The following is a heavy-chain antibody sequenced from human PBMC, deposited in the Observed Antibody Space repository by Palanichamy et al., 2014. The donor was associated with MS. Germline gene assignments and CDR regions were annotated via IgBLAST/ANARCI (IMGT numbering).Heavy chain of an antibody. CDR3: ATPSPGSSVDY. CDR1: GFTFSSYW. V-gene: IGHV3-7*02. CDR2: IKQDGSEK. D-gene: IGHD6-6*01. Sequence: EVQLVESGGGLVQPGGSLRLSCAASGFTFSSYWMSWVRQAPGKGLEWVANIKQDGSEKYYVDSVKGRFTISRDNAKNSLYLQMNSLRAEDTAVYYCATPSPGSSVDYWGQGTLVTVSS. J-gene: IGHJ4*02.